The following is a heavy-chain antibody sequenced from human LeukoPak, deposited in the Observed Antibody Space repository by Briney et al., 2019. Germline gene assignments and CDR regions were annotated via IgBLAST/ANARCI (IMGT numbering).Heavy chain of an antibody. CDR2: IYYSGNT. Sequence: PSQTLSLTCTVSGGSISSGDYYWSWIRQPPGKGLEWIEYIYYSGNTFHYNPSLKSRVNISVDTSKNQFSLRLSSVTAVDTAVYYCASTNCSSASCYGANWFDPWGQGTLVTVSS. J-gene: IGHJ5*02. CDR3: ASTNCSSASCYGANWFDP. D-gene: IGHD2-2*01. CDR1: GGSISSGDYY. V-gene: IGHV4-30-4*08.